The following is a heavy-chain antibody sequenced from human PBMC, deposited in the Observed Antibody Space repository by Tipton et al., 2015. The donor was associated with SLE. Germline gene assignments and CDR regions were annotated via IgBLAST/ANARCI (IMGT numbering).Heavy chain of an antibody. CDR3: ASPSGPWYSSGWYVAFDI. CDR1: GDSISSYY. Sequence: TLSLTCTVSGDSISSYYWSWIRQPPGKGLEWIGYIYYSGSTNYNPSLKSRVTISVDTSKNQFSLKLSSVTAADTAMYYCASPSGPWYSSGWYVAFDIWGQGTLVTVSS. D-gene: IGHD6-19*01. V-gene: IGHV4-59*01. CDR2: IYYSGST. J-gene: IGHJ3*02.